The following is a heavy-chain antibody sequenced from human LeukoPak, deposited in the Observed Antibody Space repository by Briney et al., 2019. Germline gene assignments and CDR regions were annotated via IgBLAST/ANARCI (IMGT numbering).Heavy chain of an antibody. CDR2: IRSKAHSYAT. V-gene: IGHV3-73*01. CDR1: GFSFSGSA. J-gene: IGHJ5*01. CDR3: ARRDRFGS. Sequence: TGGSLRLSCAASGFSFSGSAMHWVRQASGKGLEWVGRIRSKAHSYATAYAASVKDRFTISRDDSKNTAYLQMNSLRTEDTAVYYCARRDRFGSWGQGTLVTVSS.